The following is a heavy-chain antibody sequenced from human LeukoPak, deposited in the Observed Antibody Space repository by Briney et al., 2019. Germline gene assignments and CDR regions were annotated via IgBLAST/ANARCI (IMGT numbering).Heavy chain of an antibody. D-gene: IGHD6-19*01. V-gene: IGHV1-46*01. CDR2: INPSGGST. Sequence: ASVKVSCKASGYTFTSYYMHWVRQAPGQGLEWMGIINPSGGSTSYAQKFQGRVTMTRDTSTSTAYMELRSLRSDDTAVYYCARARKWLDEEEYFQHWGQGTLVTVSS. CDR3: ARARKWLDEEEYFQH. J-gene: IGHJ1*01. CDR1: GYTFTSYY.